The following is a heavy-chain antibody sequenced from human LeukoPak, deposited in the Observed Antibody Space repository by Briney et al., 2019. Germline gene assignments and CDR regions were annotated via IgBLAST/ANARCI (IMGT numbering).Heavy chain of an antibody. CDR3: ARADYYDSSDPYYYYGMDV. CDR2: IKQDGSEK. J-gene: IGHJ6*02. CDR1: GFTFSSYW. D-gene: IGHD3-22*01. V-gene: IGHV3-7*01. Sequence: GGSLRLSCAVSGFTFSSYWMSWVRQAPGKGLEWVANIKQDGSEKYYVDSVKGRFTISRDNAKNSLYLQMNSLRAEDTAVYYCARADYYDSSDPYYYYGMDVWGQGTTVTVSS.